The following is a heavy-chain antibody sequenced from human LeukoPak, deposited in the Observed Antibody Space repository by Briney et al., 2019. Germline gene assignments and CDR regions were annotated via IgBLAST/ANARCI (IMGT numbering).Heavy chain of an antibody. D-gene: IGHD6-19*01. Sequence: PSGTLSLTCAVSGGSISSSNWWSWVRQPPVKGLEWIGEIYHSGSTNYNPSLKSRVTISVDTSKNQFSLKLSSVTAADTAVYYCARHKYSSGWPPEGAFDIWGQGTMVTVSS. J-gene: IGHJ3*02. CDR1: GGSISSSNW. V-gene: IGHV4-4*02. CDR3: ARHKYSSGWPPEGAFDI. CDR2: IYHSGST.